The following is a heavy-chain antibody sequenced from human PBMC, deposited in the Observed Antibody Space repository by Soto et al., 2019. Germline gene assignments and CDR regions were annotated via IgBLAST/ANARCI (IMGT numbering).Heavy chain of an antibody. D-gene: IGHD3-3*01. V-gene: IGHV4-4*02. CDR1: SGSISSSNW. Sequence: QVQLQESGPGLVKPSGTLSLTCAVSSGSISSSNWWSWVRQPPGKGLEWIGEIDHSGSTNYKPSLKSRVTITVDKSKNQFSLKLSAVTAADTAGYYCASRITYYDFWSGPSGWFDPWGQGTLVTVSS. J-gene: IGHJ5*02. CDR3: ASRITYYDFWSGPSGWFDP. CDR2: IDHSGST.